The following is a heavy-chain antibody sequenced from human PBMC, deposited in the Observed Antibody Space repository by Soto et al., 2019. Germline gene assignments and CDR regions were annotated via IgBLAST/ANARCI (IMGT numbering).Heavy chain of an antibody. D-gene: IGHD2-15*01. Sequence: RLSCAASGFTFSSYAMNWVRQAPGRGLEWVSAIFAGGTGGTGTSYADSVKGRFTISRDNSKNTLYLQMNSLRAEDTAVYYCAKAAGSCSGVSCYPHWFAPCGQGTPVTVSS. CDR3: AKAAGSCSGVSCYPHWFAP. J-gene: IGHJ5*02. V-gene: IGHV3-23*01. CDR1: GFTFSSYA. CDR2: IFAGGTGGTGT.